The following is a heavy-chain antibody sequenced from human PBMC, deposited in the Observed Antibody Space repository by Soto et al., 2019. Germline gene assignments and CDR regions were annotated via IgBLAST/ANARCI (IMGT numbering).Heavy chain of an antibody. D-gene: IGHD2-15*01. CDR1: GYTFTSYA. Sequence: QVQLVQSGAEVKKPGASVKVSCKASGYTFTSYAMHWVRQAPGQRLEWMGWINAGNGNTKYSQKFQDRVTSTSDISASTAYMELSSLRAEGPAVYYCASEYCSGVSSPLYYGMDVWGQGTTVTVSS. CDR2: INAGNGNT. CDR3: ASEYCSGVSSPLYYGMDV. J-gene: IGHJ6*02. V-gene: IGHV1-3*01.